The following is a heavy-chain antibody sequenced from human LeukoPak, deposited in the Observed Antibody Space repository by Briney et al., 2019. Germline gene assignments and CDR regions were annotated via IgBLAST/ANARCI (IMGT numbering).Heavy chain of an antibody. D-gene: IGHD5-18*01. Sequence: GGSLRLSCAASGFTVSSNYMSWVRQAPGKGLEWVSVIYGGGNTYYADSVKGRFTISRDNSKNTLYLQMSSLRAEDTAVYYCASDGSDTAMVNWGQGTLVTVSS. CDR2: IYGGGNT. CDR3: ASDGSDTAMVN. CDR1: GFTVSSNY. V-gene: IGHV3-53*01. J-gene: IGHJ4*02.